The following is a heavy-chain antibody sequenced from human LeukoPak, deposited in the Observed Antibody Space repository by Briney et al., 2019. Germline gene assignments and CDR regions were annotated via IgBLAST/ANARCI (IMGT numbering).Heavy chain of an antibody. Sequence: SETLSLTCTVSGGSISSYYWSWIRQPPGKGLEWIGYIYYSGSTNYNPSLKSRVTISVDTSKNQFSLKLSSVTAADTAVYYCARDGRYCTNGVCRNWFDPWGQGTLVTVSS. CDR2: IYYSGST. J-gene: IGHJ5*02. CDR1: GGSISSYY. V-gene: IGHV4-59*01. CDR3: ARDGRYCTNGVCRNWFDP. D-gene: IGHD2-8*01.